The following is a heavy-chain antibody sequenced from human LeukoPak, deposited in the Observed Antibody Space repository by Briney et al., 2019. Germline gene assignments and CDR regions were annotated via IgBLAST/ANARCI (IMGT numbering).Heavy chain of an antibody. CDR3: ARAYSSGWYAAPYYYYYMDV. J-gene: IGHJ6*03. V-gene: IGHV3-21*01. CDR2: ISSSSRYI. Sequence: GGSLRLSCAASGFTFSSYSIYWVRQAPGKGLEWVSSISSSSRYISYADSVKGRFTISRDNAKNSLFLQMNSLRAEDTAVYYCARAYSSGWYAAPYYYYYMDVWGKGTTVTVSS. CDR1: GFTFSSYS. D-gene: IGHD6-19*01.